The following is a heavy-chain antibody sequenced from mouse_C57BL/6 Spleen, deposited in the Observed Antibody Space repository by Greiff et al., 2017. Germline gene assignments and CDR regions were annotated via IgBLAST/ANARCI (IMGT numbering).Heavy chain of an antibody. D-gene: IGHD2-5*01. CDR1: GFTFSDAW. V-gene: IGHV6-6*01. Sequence: EVKLQESGGGLVQPGGSMKLSCAASGFTFSDAWMDWVRQSPEKGLEWGAEIRNKANNHATYYAESVKGRFTISRDDSKSSVYLQMNSLRAEDTGIYYCTRRSNSYFDYWGQGTTLTVSS. CDR2: IRNKANNHAT. J-gene: IGHJ2*01. CDR3: TRRSNSYFDY.